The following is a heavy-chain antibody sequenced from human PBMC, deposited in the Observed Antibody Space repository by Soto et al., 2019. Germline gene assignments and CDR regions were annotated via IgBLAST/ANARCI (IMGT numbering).Heavy chain of an antibody. V-gene: IGHV1-24*01. J-gene: IGHJ3*02. CDR2: FDPEDGET. CDR1: GYTLTELS. Sequence: ASVKVSCKVSGYTLTELSMHWVRQAPGKGLEWMGGFDPEDGETIYAQKFQGRVAMTEDTSTDTAYMELSSLRSEDTAVYYCATAPMTTRAFDIRGQGTMVTVSS. CDR3: ATAPMTTRAFDI. D-gene: IGHD4-17*01.